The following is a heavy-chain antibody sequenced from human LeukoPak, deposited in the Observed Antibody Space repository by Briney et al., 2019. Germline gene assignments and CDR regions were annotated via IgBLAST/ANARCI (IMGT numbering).Heavy chain of an antibody. CDR3: AREGNDILTGYYLADFDY. Sequence: PGGSLRLSCAASGVTFSSYSMNWVRQAPGQGLEWVSSISSSSSYIYYADSVKGRFTISRDNAKNSLYLQMNSLRAEDTAVYYCAREGNDILTGYYLADFDYWGQGTLVTVSS. J-gene: IGHJ4*02. CDR1: GVTFSSYS. CDR2: ISSSSSYI. D-gene: IGHD3-9*01. V-gene: IGHV3-21*01.